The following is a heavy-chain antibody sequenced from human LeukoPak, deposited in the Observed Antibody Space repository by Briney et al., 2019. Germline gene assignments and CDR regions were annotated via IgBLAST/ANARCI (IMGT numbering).Heavy chain of an antibody. V-gene: IGHV3-48*03. CDR2: ISSSGTTI. CDR3: ASSQGAPFDY. Sequence: PGGSLRLSCAASGSTFSSSETNWVRQAPGKVLGWVSYISSSGTTIYYADSVKGRFTISRDNAKNSLYLQMSSLRAEDTAVYYCASSQGAPFDYWGQGTLVTVSS. D-gene: IGHD3-16*01. CDR1: GSTFSSSE. J-gene: IGHJ4*02.